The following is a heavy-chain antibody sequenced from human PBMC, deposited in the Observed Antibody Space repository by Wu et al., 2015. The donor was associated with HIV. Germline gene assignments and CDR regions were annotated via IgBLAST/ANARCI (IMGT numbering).Heavy chain of an antibody. CDR2: ISAYNGNT. D-gene: IGHD2-15*01. CDR1: GYTFTSYG. V-gene: IGHV1-18*01. J-gene: IGHJ4*02. Sequence: QVQLVQSGAEVKKPGASVKVSCKASGYTFTSYGISWVRQAPGQGLEWMGWISAYNGNTNYAQKLQGRVTMTTDTSTSTAYMELNRLTSDDTGIYYCARGRYNATGFYLYDSWGQGTLVTVSS. CDR3: ARGRYNATGFYLYDS.